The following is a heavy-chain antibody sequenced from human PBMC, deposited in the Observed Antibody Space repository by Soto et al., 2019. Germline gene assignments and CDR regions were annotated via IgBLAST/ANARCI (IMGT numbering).Heavy chain of an antibody. CDR2: IYYSGST. V-gene: IGHV4-31*03. CDR3: ARRRRLWFGELSAYGEYFDY. CDR1: GGSISSGGYY. J-gene: IGHJ4*02. D-gene: IGHD3-10*01. Sequence: SETLSLTCTVSGGSISSGGYYWSWIRQHPGKGLEWIGYIYYSGSTYYNPSLKSRVTISVDTSKNQFSLKLSSVTAADTAVYYCARRRRLWFGELSAYGEYFDYWGQGTLVTVSS.